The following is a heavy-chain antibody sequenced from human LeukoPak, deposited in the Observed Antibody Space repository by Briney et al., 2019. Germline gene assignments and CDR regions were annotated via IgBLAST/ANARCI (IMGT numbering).Heavy chain of an antibody. J-gene: IGHJ3*02. V-gene: IGHV3-48*03. CDR2: ISDSGSTI. CDR1: GFTFSSFE. Sequence: PGGSLRLSCAASGFTFSSFEMNWVRQAPGEGLEWVSYISDSGSTIFYADSVKGRFTISRDNAKNSLFLQMNSLRAEDTALYYCARAAMTAFDIWGQGTMVTVSS. CDR3: ARAAMTAFDI.